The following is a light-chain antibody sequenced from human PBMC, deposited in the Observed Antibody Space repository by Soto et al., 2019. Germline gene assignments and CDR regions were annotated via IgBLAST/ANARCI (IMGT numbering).Light chain of an antibody. CDR2: DAS. CDR1: QSVSSNY. V-gene: IGKV3D-20*01. J-gene: IGKJ1*01. Sequence: EIVLTQSPATLSLSPGERAALSCGASQSVSSNYLAWYQQKPGLAPRLLIYDASRRATGIPDRFSGSGSGADFILSISRLEPEDFAVHYCQQYGSSPWTFGQGTKVDIK. CDR3: QQYGSSPWT.